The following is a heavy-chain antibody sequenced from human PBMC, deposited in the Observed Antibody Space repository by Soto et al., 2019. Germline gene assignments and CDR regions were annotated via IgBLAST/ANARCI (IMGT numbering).Heavy chain of an antibody. CDR2: IYPGDSDT. CDR3: ARQVGCSGGSCFKPNYYYYYYMDV. V-gene: IGHV5-51*01. J-gene: IGHJ6*03. CDR1: GYSFTSYW. D-gene: IGHD2-15*01. Sequence: LGESLKISGKGSGYSFTSYWIGWVRQMPGKGLEWMGIIYPGDSDTRYSPSFQGQVTISADKSISTAYLQWSSLKASDTAMYYCARQVGCSGGSCFKPNYYYYYYMDVWGKGTTVTVSS.